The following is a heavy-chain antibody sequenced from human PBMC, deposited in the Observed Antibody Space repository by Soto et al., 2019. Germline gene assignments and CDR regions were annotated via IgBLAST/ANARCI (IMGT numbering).Heavy chain of an antibody. CDR1: GFTFSSHW. J-gene: IGHJ3*02. CDR2: TKTDGST. V-gene: IGHV3-74*01. Sequence: EVQLVESGGGLVQPGGSLRLSCAASGFTFSSHWMHWVRQVPGQGLVWVSRTKTDGSTSYADSVKGRFTISRDNAKNTLYLQMNSLGAEDTAVYYCARDMRAVPWYGGVSSAFDIWGQGTMVTVSS. CDR3: ARDMRAVPWYGGVSSAFDI. D-gene: IGHD3-10*01.